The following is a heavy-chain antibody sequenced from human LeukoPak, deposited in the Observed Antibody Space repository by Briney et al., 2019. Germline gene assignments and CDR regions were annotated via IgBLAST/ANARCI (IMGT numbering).Heavy chain of an antibody. Sequence: ASVKVSCKASGYTFSGYYMHWVRQAPGQGLEWMGWINPNSGGTNYAQKLQGRVTMTTDTSTSTAYMELRSLRSDDTAVYYCARGDLVQQLPPLPFDYWGQGTLVTVSS. CDR1: GYTFSGYY. CDR2: INPNSGGT. V-gene: IGHV1-2*02. CDR3: ARGDLVQQLPPLPFDY. D-gene: IGHD6-13*01. J-gene: IGHJ4*02.